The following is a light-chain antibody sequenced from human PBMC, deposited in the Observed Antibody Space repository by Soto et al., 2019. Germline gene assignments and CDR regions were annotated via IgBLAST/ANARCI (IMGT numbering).Light chain of an antibody. J-gene: IGLJ1*01. CDR3: SSYTSSSLWV. CDR2: DVS. Sequence: QSVLTQPASVSGSPGQSITISCTGTSSDVGGYNYVSWYQQHPGKAPKLMIYDVSNRPSGVSNRFSGSKSGNTASLTISGLQAEDEADYYCSSYTSSSLWVFGTGTKV. CDR1: SSDVGGYNY. V-gene: IGLV2-14*01.